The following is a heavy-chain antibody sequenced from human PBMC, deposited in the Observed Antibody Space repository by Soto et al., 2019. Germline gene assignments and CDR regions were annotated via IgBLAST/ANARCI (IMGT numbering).Heavy chain of an antibody. CDR3: AGPPVLLSLGTFFLYVYP. Sequence: QVQLQESGPGLVKPSETLSLTCTVSGASIRSTYWSWIRQSPGKGLEWIGYIYYSGTTNYNPSLKNRVTMSWVSSKIQLSLNLAFVPAASTAVYYCAGPPVLLSLGTFFLYVYPLGQATLGPFS. J-gene: IGHJ5*02. CDR1: GASIRSTY. D-gene: IGHD3-10*02. V-gene: IGHV4-59*03. CDR2: IYYSGTT.